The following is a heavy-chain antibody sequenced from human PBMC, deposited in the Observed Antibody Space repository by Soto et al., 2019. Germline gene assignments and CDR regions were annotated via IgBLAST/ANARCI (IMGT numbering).Heavy chain of an antibody. CDR1: GYTFTSYA. CDR3: ARAPSNPFDILTGYLDY. J-gene: IGHJ4*02. CDR2: INAGNGNT. Sequence: ASVKVSCKASGYTFTSYAMHWVRQAPGQRLEWMGWINAGNGNTKYSQKFQGRVTITRDTSASTAYMELSSLRSEDTAVYYCARAPSNPFDILTGYLDYWGQGTLVTVSS. D-gene: IGHD3-9*01. V-gene: IGHV1-3*01.